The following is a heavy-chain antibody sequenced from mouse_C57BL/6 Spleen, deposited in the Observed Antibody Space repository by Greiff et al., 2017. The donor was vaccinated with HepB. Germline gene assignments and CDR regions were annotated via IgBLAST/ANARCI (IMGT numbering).Heavy chain of an antibody. D-gene: IGHD4-1*01. V-gene: IGHV1-81*01. Sequence: VQLQQSGAELARPGASVKLSCKASGYTFTSYGISWVKQRTGQGLEWIGEIYPRSGNTYYNEKFKGKATLTADKYSSTAYMELRSLTSEDSAVYFCARSNWDEGYYAMDYWGQGTSVTVSS. CDR2: IYPRSGNT. CDR1: GYTFTSYG. CDR3: ARSNWDEGYYAMDY. J-gene: IGHJ4*01.